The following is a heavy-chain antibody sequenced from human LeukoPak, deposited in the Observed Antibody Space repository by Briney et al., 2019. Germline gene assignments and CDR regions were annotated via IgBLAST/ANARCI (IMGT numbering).Heavy chain of an antibody. V-gene: IGHV3-74*01. CDR3: VRDSGDIDY. D-gene: IGHD3-9*01. CDR2: ISSDGSNT. Sequence: GGSLRLSCAASGFTFSTYWMHWVRQVPGKGLVWVSRISSDGSNTRYADSVKGRFTISRDNAKNTLYLQMNSLRAEDTASYYCVRDSGDIDYWGQGTLVTVSS. CDR1: GFTFSTYW. J-gene: IGHJ4*02.